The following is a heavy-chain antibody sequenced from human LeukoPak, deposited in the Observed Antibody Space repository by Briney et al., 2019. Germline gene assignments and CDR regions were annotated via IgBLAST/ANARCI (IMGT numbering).Heavy chain of an antibody. J-gene: IGHJ4*02. D-gene: IGHD3-10*01. V-gene: IGHV3-20*04. CDR2: INWNGGSR. CDR3: ARDLGGILLWSL. CDR1: GFKFDDYG. Sequence: GGSLRLSCAASGFKFDDYGMSWVRQVPGKGLEWVSGINWNGGSRGYADSVKGRFTISRDNAKNSLYLQMNSLRAEDTAVCYCARDLGGILLWSLGGQGTLVTVSS.